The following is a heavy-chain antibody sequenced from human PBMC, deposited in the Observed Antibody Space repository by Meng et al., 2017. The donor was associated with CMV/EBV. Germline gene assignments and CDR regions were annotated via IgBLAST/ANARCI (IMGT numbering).Heavy chain of an antibody. V-gene: IGHV3-21*01. D-gene: IGHD3-10*02. J-gene: IGHJ5*02. CDR1: GFTFSSYS. CDR3: ARDYFRVLGLPGYHNWFDP. CDR2: ISSSSSYI. Sequence: GESLNTSCAASGFTFSSYSMNWVRQAPGKGLEWVSSISSSSSYIYYADSVKGRFTISRDNAKNSLYLQMNSLRAEDTAVYYCARDYFRVLGLPGYHNWFDPWGQGTLVTVSS.